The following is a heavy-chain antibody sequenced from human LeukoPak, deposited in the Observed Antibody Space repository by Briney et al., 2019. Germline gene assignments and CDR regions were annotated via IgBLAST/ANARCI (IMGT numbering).Heavy chain of an antibody. CDR3: ARAGGSI. Sequence: GGSLRLSCAASGFTFSRYAMSWVRQAPGKGLEWVANIKQDGSEKYYVDSVKGRFTISRDNAKNSLYLQMNSLRAEDTAVYYCARAGGSIWGQGTVVTVSS. CDR1: GFTFSRYA. CDR2: IKQDGSEK. J-gene: IGHJ3*02. D-gene: IGHD1-26*01. V-gene: IGHV3-7*02.